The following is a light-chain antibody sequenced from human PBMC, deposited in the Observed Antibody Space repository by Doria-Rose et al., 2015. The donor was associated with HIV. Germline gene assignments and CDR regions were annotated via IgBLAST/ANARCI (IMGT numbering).Light chain of an antibody. CDR3: HQYASSRT. V-gene: IGKV3-20*01. J-gene: IGKJ1*01. CDR1: QGVSANY. CDR2: VAS. Sequence: EIVMTQSPGTLSLSPGERATLSCRASQGVSANYLAWYQQRPGQSPRLLIYVASSRSTDIPDRFSGSGSGTDFTLTISRLEPEDFAVYYCHQYASSRTFGQGTKVEIK.